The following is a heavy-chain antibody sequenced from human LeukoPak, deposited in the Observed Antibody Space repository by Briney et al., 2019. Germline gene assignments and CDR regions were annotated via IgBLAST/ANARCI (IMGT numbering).Heavy chain of an antibody. J-gene: IGHJ4*02. CDR1: GLTFSTYA. V-gene: IGHV3-53*01. Sequence: LPGGSLRLSRAASGLTFSTYAMSWVRQAPGKGLEWVSVIYSGGSTYYADSVKGRFTISRDNSKNTLYLQMNSLRAEDTAVYYCARDLGYGFDYWGQGTLVTVSS. CDR3: ARDLGYGFDY. CDR2: IYSGGST. D-gene: IGHD5-18*01.